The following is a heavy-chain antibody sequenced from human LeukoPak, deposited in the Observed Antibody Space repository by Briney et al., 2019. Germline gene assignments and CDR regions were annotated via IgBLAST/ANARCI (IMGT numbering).Heavy chain of an antibody. V-gene: IGHV4-59*10. D-gene: IGHD3-9*01. CDR2: IYNTGST. Sequence: SETLSLTCAVYGGSFSGYYWSWIRQPAGKGLEWIGRIYNTGSTTYNPSLKSRVTMSVDTPKNQFSLKLTSVTAADTAVYYCARGRYFGYWGQGTLVTVSS. CDR3: ARGRYFGY. J-gene: IGHJ4*02. CDR1: GGSFSGYY.